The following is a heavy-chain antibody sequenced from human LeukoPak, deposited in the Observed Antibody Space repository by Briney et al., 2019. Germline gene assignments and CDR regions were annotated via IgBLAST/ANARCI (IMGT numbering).Heavy chain of an antibody. CDR3: ARGGASSKFFDA. V-gene: IGHV4-59*01. CDR1: GVSISNYY. D-gene: IGHD6-6*01. CDR2: IYYDGTT. Sequence: SETLSLTCSVSGVSISNYYWSWIRQPPGKGLEWIAFIYYDGTTNYNPSLKRRATISVDTSKNQYSLNLISVTPADTAVYYCARGGASSKFFDAWGQGILVTVSS. J-gene: IGHJ4*02.